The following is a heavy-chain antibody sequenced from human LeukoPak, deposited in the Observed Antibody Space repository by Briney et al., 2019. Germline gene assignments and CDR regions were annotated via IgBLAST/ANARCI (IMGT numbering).Heavy chain of an antibody. CDR3: ARAGRYDSSGYYAREDDAFDI. Sequence: PGGSLRLSCAASGFTFGSYWMHWVRQAPGKGLEWVSAISGSGGSTYYADSVKGRFTISRDNSKNTLYLQMNSLRAEDTAVYYCARAGRYDSSGYYAREDDAFDIWGQGTMVTVSS. CDR1: GFTFGSYW. J-gene: IGHJ3*02. V-gene: IGHV3-23*01. D-gene: IGHD3-22*01. CDR2: ISGSGGST.